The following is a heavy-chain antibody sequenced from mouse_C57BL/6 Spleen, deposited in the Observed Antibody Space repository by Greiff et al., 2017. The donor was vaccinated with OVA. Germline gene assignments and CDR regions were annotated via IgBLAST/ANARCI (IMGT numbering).Heavy chain of an antibody. J-gene: IGHJ4*01. D-gene: IGHD2-5*01. CDR3: ARTYYSNYEYYAMDY. V-gene: IGHV2-2*01. CDR1: GFSLTSYG. CDR2: IWSGGST. Sequence: VKLMESGPGLVQPSQSLSITCTVSGFSLTSYGVHWVRQSPGKGLEWLGVIWSGGSTDYNAAFISRLSISKDNSKSQVFFKMNSLQADDTAIYYCARTYYSNYEYYAMDYWGQGTSVTVSS.